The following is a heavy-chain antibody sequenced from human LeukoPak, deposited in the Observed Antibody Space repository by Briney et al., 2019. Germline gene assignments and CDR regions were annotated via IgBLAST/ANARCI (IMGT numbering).Heavy chain of an antibody. CDR2: IYTSGST. CDR3: ARDNIYCSSTSCSEGTDY. J-gene: IGHJ4*02. CDR1: GGSISSYY. D-gene: IGHD2-2*01. V-gene: IGHV4-4*07. Sequence: SETLSLTCTVSGGSISSYYWSWIRQPAGKGLEWIGRIYTSGSTNYNPSLKSRVTMSVDTSKNQFSLKLSSVTAADTAVYYCARDNIYCSSTSCSEGTDYWGPGTLVTVSS.